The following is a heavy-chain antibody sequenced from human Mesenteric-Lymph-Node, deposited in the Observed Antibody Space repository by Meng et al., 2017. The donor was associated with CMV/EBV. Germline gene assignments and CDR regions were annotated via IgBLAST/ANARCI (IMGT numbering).Heavy chain of an antibody. V-gene: IGHV4-34*01. CDR3: AGSSRGVSIF. J-gene: IGHJ4*02. CDR2: INHSGST. Sequence: LYLTCAVYGVSFSGYYWSWIRQPAGRGLEWIGEINHSGSTNYNPSLKSPVTISLDTSKKQFFLNLSSVTAADAAVYYCAGSSRGVSIFWGQGTLVTVSS. D-gene: IGHD3-10*01. CDR1: GVSFSGYY.